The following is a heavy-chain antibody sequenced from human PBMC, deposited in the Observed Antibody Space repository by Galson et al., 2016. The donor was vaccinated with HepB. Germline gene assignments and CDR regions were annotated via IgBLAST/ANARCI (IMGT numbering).Heavy chain of an antibody. CDR2: ISSNGDTT. Sequence: SLRLSCAASGFTFSDFAIHWVRQAPGKGLEYVAGISSNGDTTYFADSVKGRFTISRDNSKNTVYLQMSSLRPEDTAVYYCALGQGFLADSWGQGTLVTVSS. CDR1: GFTFSDFA. CDR3: ALGQGFLADS. J-gene: IGHJ4*02. V-gene: IGHV3-64*04.